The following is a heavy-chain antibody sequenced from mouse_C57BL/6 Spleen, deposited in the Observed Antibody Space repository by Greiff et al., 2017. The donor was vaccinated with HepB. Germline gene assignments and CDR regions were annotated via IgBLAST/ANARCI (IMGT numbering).Heavy chain of an antibody. CDR1: GFSFNTYA. J-gene: IGHJ3*01. CDR2: IRSKSNNYAT. Sequence: EADGGLVQPKGSLKLSCAASGFSFNTYAMNWVRQAPGKGLEWVARIRSKSNNYATYYADSVKDRFTISRDDSESMLYLQMNNLKTEDTAMYYCVRGEAYYSNYVGFAYWGQGTLVTVSA. D-gene: IGHD2-5*01. V-gene: IGHV10-1*01. CDR3: VRGEAYYSNYVGFAY.